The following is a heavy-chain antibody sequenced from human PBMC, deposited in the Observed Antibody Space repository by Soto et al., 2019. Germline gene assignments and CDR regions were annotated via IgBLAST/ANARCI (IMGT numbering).Heavy chain of an antibody. CDR2: ISYDGSNK. J-gene: IGHJ4*02. Sequence: GGSLRLSCAASGFTFSSYGMHWVRQAPGKGLEWVAVISYDGSNKYYADSVKGRFTISRDNSKNTLYLQMNSLRAEDTAVYYCAKGWDSVTPEVTVDYWGQGTLVTVSS. D-gene: IGHD4-17*01. CDR1: GFTFSSYG. CDR3: AKGWDSVTPEVTVDY. V-gene: IGHV3-30*18.